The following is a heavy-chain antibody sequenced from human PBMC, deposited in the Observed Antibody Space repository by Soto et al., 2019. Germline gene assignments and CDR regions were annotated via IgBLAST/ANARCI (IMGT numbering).Heavy chain of an antibody. CDR2: ILYDGSNK. D-gene: IGHD6-13*01. Sequence: QVQLVESGGGVVQPGRSLRLSCAASGFTFSSHGMHWVRQAPGKGLGWVAVILYDGSNKYYADSVKGRFTISRDNSKNMLYIQMNSLRAEDTAVYYCARKGQQLELDYWGQGTLVTVSS. V-gene: IGHV3-33*01. CDR1: GFTFSSHG. J-gene: IGHJ4*02. CDR3: ARKGQQLELDY.